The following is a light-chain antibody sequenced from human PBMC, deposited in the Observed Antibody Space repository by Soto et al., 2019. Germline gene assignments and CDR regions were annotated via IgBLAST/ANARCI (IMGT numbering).Light chain of an antibody. Sequence: QSALTQPASVSASRGQSITISCTGTSSDVPGSNSVSWYQRHPGKAPILIIFDVFKRPSGVSDRFSASKSGNTASLTISGLQAEDEADYYCSSYITSAIVVFGGGTKLTVL. CDR2: DVF. CDR3: SSYITSAIVV. V-gene: IGLV2-14*01. CDR1: SSDVPGSNS. J-gene: IGLJ2*01.